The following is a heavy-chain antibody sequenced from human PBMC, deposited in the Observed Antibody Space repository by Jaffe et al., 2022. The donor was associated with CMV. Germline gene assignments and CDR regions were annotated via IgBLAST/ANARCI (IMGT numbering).Heavy chain of an antibody. V-gene: IGHV4-31*03. J-gene: IGHJ6*02. Sequence: QVQLQESGPGLVKPSQTLSLTCTVSGGSISSGGYYWSWIRQHPGKGLEWIGYIYYSGSTYYNPSLKSRVTISVDTSKNQFSLKLSSVTAADTAVYYCARVGPDYYGSGSYPNYYYGMDVWGQGTTVTVSS. D-gene: IGHD3-10*01. CDR2: IYYSGST. CDR3: ARVGPDYYGSGSYPNYYYGMDV. CDR1: GGSISSGGYY.